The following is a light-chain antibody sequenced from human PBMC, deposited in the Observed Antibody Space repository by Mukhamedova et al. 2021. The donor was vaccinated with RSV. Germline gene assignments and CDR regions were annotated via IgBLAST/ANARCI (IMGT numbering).Light chain of an antibody. J-gene: IGLJ2*01. V-gene: IGLV2-14*03. CDR1: GSDVGAYNY. Sequence: GTGSDVGAYNYVSWYQQHPGKAPKLMIYDVSNRPSGASNRFSGSKSGNTASLTISGLQTEDEADYYCSSYTSTSTPVFGAGTKVT. CDR3: SSYTSTSTPV. CDR2: DVS.